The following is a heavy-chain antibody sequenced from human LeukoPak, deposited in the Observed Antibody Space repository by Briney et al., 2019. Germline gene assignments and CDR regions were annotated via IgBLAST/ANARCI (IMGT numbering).Heavy chain of an antibody. Sequence: GASVNVSCKASVGTLSSYAISWVRQAPGQGLEWMGGIIPIFGTAKKAQKFQGRVTITADESTSTDYMELSSLRSEDTAVYLFARGVLYYFDYWGQGTLVTVSS. V-gene: IGHV1-69*13. CDR1: VGTLSSYA. CDR2: IIPIFGTA. J-gene: IGHJ4*02. CDR3: ARGVLYYFDY.